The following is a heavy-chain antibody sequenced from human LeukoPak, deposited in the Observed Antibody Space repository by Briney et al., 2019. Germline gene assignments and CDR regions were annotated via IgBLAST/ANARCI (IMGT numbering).Heavy chain of an antibody. D-gene: IGHD6-19*01. J-gene: IGHJ4*02. CDR3: AKRVSGWYWVDY. CDR1: GFTFSSYA. Sequence: GGSLRLSCAASGFTFSSYAMSWVRQAPGKGLEWVSAITGSGGSTYYADSVKGRFTTSRDNSKNTLYLQMNSLRAEDTAVHYCAKRVSGWYWVDYWGQGTLVTVSS. CDR2: ITGSGGST. V-gene: IGHV3-23*01.